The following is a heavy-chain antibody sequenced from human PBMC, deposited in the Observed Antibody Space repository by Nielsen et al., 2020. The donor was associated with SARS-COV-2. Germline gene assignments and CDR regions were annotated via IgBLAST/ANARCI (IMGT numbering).Heavy chain of an antibody. CDR1: GGTFISYA. CDR2: IIPILGIA. Sequence: SVKVSCKASGGTFISYAISWVRQAPGQGLEWMGRIIPILGIANYAQKFQGRVTITADKSTSTAYMELSSLRSEDTAVYYCARGYSGYDRGRAFDIGGQGTMVTVSS. CDR3: ARGYSGYDRGRAFDI. J-gene: IGHJ3*02. D-gene: IGHD5-12*01. V-gene: IGHV1-69*04.